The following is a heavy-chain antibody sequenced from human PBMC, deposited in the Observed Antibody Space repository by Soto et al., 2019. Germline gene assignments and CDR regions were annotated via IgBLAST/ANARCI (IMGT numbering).Heavy chain of an antibody. J-gene: IGHJ4*02. Sequence: ASVKVSCKASGGTFSSYAISWVRQAPGQGLEWMGGIIPILGIANYAQKFQGRVTITADKSTSTAYMELSSLRSEDTAVYYCARGPQYDILTGYYDYWGQGTLVTVSS. CDR2: IIPILGIA. CDR3: ARGPQYDILTGYYDY. D-gene: IGHD3-9*01. V-gene: IGHV1-69*10. CDR1: GGTFSSYA.